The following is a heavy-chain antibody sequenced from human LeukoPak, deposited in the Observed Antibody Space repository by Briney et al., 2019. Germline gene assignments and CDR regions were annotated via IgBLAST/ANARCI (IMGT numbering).Heavy chain of an antibody. V-gene: IGHV1-69*01. CDR1: GGTFISYA. Sequence: SAVKVSCKASGGTFISYAMSWVGQAPGQGLEWMGGNIPIFGTANYAQKFQGRDTITADESTSTAHMELRSLRSEDPAVYYCAREPHDDNWDRTLYNWYFDLWGRGTLVTVSS. J-gene: IGHJ2*01. CDR3: AREPHDDNWDRTLYNWYFDL. D-gene: IGHD1-20*01. CDR2: NIPIFGTA.